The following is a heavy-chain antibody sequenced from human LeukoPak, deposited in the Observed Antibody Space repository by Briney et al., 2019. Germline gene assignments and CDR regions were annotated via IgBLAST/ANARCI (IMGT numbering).Heavy chain of an antibody. D-gene: IGHD6-13*01. J-gene: IGHJ4*02. CDR3: ARAQGAGSSSWYLESPSYREGQYYFDY. CDR1: GFTFSSYA. CDR2: ISYDGSNK. Sequence: PGGSLRLSCAASGFTFSSYAMHWVRQAPGKGLEWVAVISYDGSNKYYADSVKGRFTISRDNSKNTLYLQMNSLRAEDTAVYYCARAQGAGSSSWYLESPSYREGQYYFDYWGQGTLVTVSS. V-gene: IGHV3-30-3*01.